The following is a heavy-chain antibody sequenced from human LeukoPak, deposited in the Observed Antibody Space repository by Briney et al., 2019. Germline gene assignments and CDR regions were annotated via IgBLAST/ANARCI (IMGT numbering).Heavy chain of an antibody. V-gene: IGHV3-23*01. CDR1: GFTFSSYA. D-gene: IGHD3-10*01. J-gene: IGHJ4*02. CDR2: ISGSGGST. CDR3: AKDALMVRGVIFYFDY. Sequence: PGGSLRLSCAASGFTFSSYAMSWVRQAPGKGLEWVSAISGSGGSTYYADSVKGRFTISRDNSKDTLYLQMNSLRAEGTAVYYCAKDALMVRGVIFYFDYWGQGTLVTVSS.